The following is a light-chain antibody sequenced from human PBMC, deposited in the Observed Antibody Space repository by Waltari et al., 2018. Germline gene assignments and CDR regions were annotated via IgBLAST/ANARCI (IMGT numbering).Light chain of an antibody. CDR1: TTAVGAYNF. CDR3: CSHSSSSTLVL. Sequence: QSPLPRPASVSRPPGQSITLSCSGTTTAVGAYNFSSWYQQHPGEVPKLLLYEVNTRPSGVSDRFSGSRSGNTASLTISGLLAEDEADYYCCSHSSSSTLVLFGGGTKVTVL. J-gene: IGLJ3*02. CDR2: EVN. V-gene: IGLV2-14*01.